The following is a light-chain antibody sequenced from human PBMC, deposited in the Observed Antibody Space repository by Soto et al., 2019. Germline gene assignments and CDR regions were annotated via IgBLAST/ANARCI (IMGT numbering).Light chain of an antibody. CDR3: SSYTTSSTLVL. CDR2: EVT. V-gene: IGLV2-14*01. Sequence: QSVLTQPASVSGSPGQSITISCTGTSSDVGYYNYVSWYQQHPGKAPKLMIYEVTNRPSGVSNRFSGSKSGNTASLTISGLQAEDEADYYCSSYTTSSTLVLFGGGTKLTVL. J-gene: IGLJ2*01. CDR1: SSDVGYYNY.